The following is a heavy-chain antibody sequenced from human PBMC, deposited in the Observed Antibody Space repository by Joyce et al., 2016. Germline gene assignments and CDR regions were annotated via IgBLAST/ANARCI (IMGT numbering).Heavy chain of an antibody. D-gene: IGHD3-9*01. J-gene: IGHJ5*02. Sequence: QGQLVESGGGVVQPGGSLRLSCAASGFTFNTYGMHWLRQAPGKGLGWVAVIWYDGTTKYYADSVKGRFTISRDNSLNMLYLQMNSLRAGDTAVYYCAREPVNFDIAHNWFDPWGQGTLVTVSS. CDR1: GFTFNTYG. CDR2: IWYDGTTK. V-gene: IGHV3-33*01. CDR3: AREPVNFDIAHNWFDP.